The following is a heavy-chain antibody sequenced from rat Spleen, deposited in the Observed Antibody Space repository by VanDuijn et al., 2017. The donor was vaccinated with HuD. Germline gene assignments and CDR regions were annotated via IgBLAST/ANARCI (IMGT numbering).Heavy chain of an antibody. CDR3: TRAGYLRDWYFDF. CDR2: ISADGTNT. Sequence: EVQLVASDGGLVQPGRSLKLSCAASGFTFSDYFMAWVRQAPAQGLEWVATISADGTNTYYRDSVKGRFTFSRDDVRSTLYLQMDSLRSEDTASYYCTRAGYLRDWYFDFWGPGTMVTVSS. CDR1: GFTFSDYF. J-gene: IGHJ1*01. V-gene: IGHV5-29*01. D-gene: IGHD2-2*01.